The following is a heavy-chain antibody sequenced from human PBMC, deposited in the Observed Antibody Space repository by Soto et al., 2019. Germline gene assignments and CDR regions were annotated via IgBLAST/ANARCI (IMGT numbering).Heavy chain of an antibody. CDR2: IFHDGSV. D-gene: IGHD2-8*01. Sequence: VQLQESGPGLVNPSGTLSLTCAVSGGSISSNNWWSWVRQPPGKGLEWIGEIFHDGSVNYNASLSGRVTISVDKSNNQVSLNLNSVTAADTAIYSCARVMDGPTYLPSGPDYLGQGTLVTVSS. CDR3: ARVMDGPTYLPSGPDY. CDR1: GGSISSNNW. J-gene: IGHJ4*02. V-gene: IGHV4-4*02.